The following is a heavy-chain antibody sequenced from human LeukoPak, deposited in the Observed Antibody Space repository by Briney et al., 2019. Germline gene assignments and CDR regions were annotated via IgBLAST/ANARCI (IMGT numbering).Heavy chain of an antibody. CDR2: IYYSGST. CDR3: ASLSSGWYCFDY. Sequence: SETLSLTCTVSGGSISSYYWSWIRQPPGKGLEWIGYIYYSGSTNYNPSLKSRVTISVDTSKNQFSLKLSSVTAADTAVYYCASLSSGWYCFDYWGQGTLVTVSS. D-gene: IGHD6-19*01. J-gene: IGHJ4*02. V-gene: IGHV4-59*08. CDR1: GGSISSYY.